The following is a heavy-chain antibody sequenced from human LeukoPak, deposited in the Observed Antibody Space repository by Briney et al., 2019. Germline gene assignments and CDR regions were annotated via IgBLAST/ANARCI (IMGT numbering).Heavy chain of an antibody. D-gene: IGHD3-10*01. CDR2: IKQDGSEK. CDR1: GFTFSSYW. Sequence: PGGSLRLSCAASGFTFSSYWMSWVRQAPGKGLEWVANIKQDGSEKYYVDSVKGRFTISRDNAKNSLYLQMNSLRAEDTAVYYCARSSITIDPREDFDYRGQGTLVTVSS. CDR3: ARSSITIDPREDFDY. V-gene: IGHV3-7*01. J-gene: IGHJ4*02.